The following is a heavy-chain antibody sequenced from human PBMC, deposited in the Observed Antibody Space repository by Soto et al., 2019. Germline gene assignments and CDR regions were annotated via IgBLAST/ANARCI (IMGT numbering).Heavy chain of an antibody. CDR1: GGSISSSNW. CDR3: ARATGMAPFDY. J-gene: IGHJ4*02. D-gene: IGHD5-18*01. Sequence: QVQLQESGPGLVKPSGTLSLTCAVSGGSISSSNWWSWVRQPPGKGLEWIGEIYHSGSTNYNPSLKGRVTLSXXKSKNQFSLKLNSVTAADTAVYYCARATGMAPFDYWGQGTLVTVSS. V-gene: IGHV4-4*02. CDR2: IYHSGST.